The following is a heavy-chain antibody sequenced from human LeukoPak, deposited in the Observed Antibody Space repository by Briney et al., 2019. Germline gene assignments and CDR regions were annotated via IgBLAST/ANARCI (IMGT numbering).Heavy chain of an antibody. CDR1: GGTFSSYA. CDR2: IIPIFGTA. CDR3: ARVLKRVRALEG. Sequence: SVKVSCKASGGTFSSYAISWVRQAPGQGLEWMGGIIPIFGTANYAQKFQGRVTITADESTSTAYMELSSLRSEDTAVYYCARVLKRVRALEGWGQGTLVTVSS. D-gene: IGHD3-10*01. J-gene: IGHJ4*02. V-gene: IGHV1-69*01.